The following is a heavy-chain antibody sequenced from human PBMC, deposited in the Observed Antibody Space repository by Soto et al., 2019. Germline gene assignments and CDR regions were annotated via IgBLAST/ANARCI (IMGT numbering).Heavy chain of an antibody. CDR2: ITPLYGTK. Sequence: QVQLVQSGPEVKEPGSPVKVSCKTSGGTFSSYSLNWVRQAPGQGLEWMGVITPLYGTKNYAQRFRGRVTFAADESRSTVFMELTRATSGDTAVYFCARGGTLKPFDPWGQGTLVTVSS. J-gene: IGHJ5*02. D-gene: IGHD3-16*01. CDR1: GGTFSSYS. CDR3: ARGGTLKPFDP. V-gene: IGHV1-69*12.